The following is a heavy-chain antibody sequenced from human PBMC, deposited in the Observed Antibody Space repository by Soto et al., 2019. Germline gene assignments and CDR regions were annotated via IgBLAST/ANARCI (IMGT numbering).Heavy chain of an antibody. Sequence: GGSLRLSCAASGFTFSSYGMHWVRQAPGKGLEWVAVISYDGSNKYYADSVKGRFTISRDNSKNTLYLQMNSLRAEDTAVYYCAKDPYYYDSSGQAPGYWGQGTLVTVSS. CDR2: ISYDGSNK. J-gene: IGHJ4*02. CDR1: GFTFSSYG. V-gene: IGHV3-30*18. CDR3: AKDPYYYDSSGQAPGY. D-gene: IGHD3-22*01.